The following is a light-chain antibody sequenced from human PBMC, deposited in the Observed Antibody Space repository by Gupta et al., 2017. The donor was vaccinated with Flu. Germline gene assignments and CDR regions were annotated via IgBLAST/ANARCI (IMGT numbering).Light chain of an antibody. CDR2: DDT. Sequence: SYVLTQPPSVSAAPGQTTRITSGGNNIGSKSVHWYQQKPGQAPVLVVYDDTDRPPGIPERLSGSNSGNTATLTISRVEAGDEADYYCQVWDPTSEVVFGGGTKLTVL. CDR1: NIGSKS. CDR3: QVWDPTSEVV. V-gene: IGLV3-21*02. J-gene: IGLJ2*01.